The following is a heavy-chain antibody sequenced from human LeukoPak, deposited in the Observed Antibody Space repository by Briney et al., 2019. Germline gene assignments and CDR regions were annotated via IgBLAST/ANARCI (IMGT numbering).Heavy chain of an antibody. CDR2: ISAYNGNT. V-gene: IGHV1-18*01. CDR3: ARGADILTGLDY. D-gene: IGHD3-9*01. J-gene: IGHJ4*02. Sequence: ASVKVSCKASGYTFTSYDINWVRQATGQGLEWMGWISAYNGNTNYAQKLQGRVTMTTDTSTSTAYMELRSLRSDDTAVYYCARGADILTGLDYWGQGTLVTVSS. CDR1: GYTFTSYD.